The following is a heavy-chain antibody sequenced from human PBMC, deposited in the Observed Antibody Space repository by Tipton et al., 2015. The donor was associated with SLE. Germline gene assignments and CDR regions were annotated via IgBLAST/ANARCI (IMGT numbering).Heavy chain of an antibody. D-gene: IGHD6-13*01. V-gene: IGHV4-61*08. CDR3: ARRDGYSSIWNWFDP. CDR1: GGSISSGDYY. CDR2: IYYSGST. Sequence: TLSLTCTVSGGSISSGDYYWSWIRQPPGKGLEWIGYIYYSGSTNYNPSLKSRVTISVDTSKNQFSLKVSSVTAADTAVYYCARRDGYSSIWNWFDPWGQGTLVTVSS. J-gene: IGHJ5*02.